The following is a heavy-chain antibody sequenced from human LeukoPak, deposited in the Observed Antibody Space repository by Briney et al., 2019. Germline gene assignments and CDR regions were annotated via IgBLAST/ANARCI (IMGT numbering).Heavy chain of an antibody. J-gene: IGHJ4*02. CDR1: GGTFSSYA. CDR2: IIPIFGTA. Sequence: SSVKVSCKASGGTFSSYAISWVRQAPGQGLEWMGGIIPIFGTANYAQKFQGRVTITTDESTSTAYMELSSLRSEDTAVYYCARGPAGDYYDSSGHFDYWGQGTLVTVSS. D-gene: IGHD3-22*01. CDR3: ARGPAGDYYDSSGHFDY. V-gene: IGHV1-69*05.